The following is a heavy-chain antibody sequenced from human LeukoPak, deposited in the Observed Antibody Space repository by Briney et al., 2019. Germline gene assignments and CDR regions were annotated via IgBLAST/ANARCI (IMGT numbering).Heavy chain of an antibody. CDR3: VRSLWLTDNNWFDP. Sequence: SQTLSLTCTVSGGSISSGSYYWSWIRQPAGKGLEWIGRIYTSGSTNYNPSLKSRVTISVDTSKNQFSLKLSSVTAADTAVYYSVRSLWLTDNNWFDPWGQGTLVTLSS. D-gene: IGHD3-10*01. J-gene: IGHJ5*02. V-gene: IGHV4-61*02. CDR1: GGSISSGSYY. CDR2: IYTSGST.